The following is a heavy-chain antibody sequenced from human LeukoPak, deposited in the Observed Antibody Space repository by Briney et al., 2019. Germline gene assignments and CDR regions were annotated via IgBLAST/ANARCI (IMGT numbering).Heavy chain of an antibody. J-gene: IGHJ4*02. Sequence: PGVSLRLSCAASGFTFSSYAMHWVRQAPGKGLEWVAVISYDGSNKYYADSVKGGFTISRDNSKNTLYLQMNSLRAEDTAVYYCARDVRYYDSSGLDYWGQGTLVTVSS. D-gene: IGHD3-22*01. CDR1: GFTFSSYA. CDR2: ISYDGSNK. CDR3: ARDVRYYDSSGLDY. V-gene: IGHV3-30*04.